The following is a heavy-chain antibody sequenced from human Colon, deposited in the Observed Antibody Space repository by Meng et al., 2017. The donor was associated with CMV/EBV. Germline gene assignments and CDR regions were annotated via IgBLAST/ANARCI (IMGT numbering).Heavy chain of an antibody. Sequence: QVQLVQSGAEVKQTGASVRLSCKASAYIVTTYHMHWVRQAPGQGLEWMGIIKSDGESNIYAQKFEDRVTMTRDMSTSTVYMDLTSLRSEDTAVYYCARELPHTYHFDSWGQGTLVTVSS. J-gene: IGHJ4*02. CDR3: ARELPHTYHFDS. V-gene: IGHV1-46*01. D-gene: IGHD1-26*01. CDR2: IKSDGESN. CDR1: AYIVTTYH.